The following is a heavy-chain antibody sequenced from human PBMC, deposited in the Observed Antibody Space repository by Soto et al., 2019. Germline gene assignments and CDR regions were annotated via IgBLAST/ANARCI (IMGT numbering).Heavy chain of an antibody. Sequence: EVQLVESGGGLVKPGGSLRLSCAASGFTFSSYSMNWVRQAPGKGLEWVSSISSSSSYIYYADSLKGRFTISRDNAKNSLDLQMNSLRAEDTAVYYGAREQWLALYGMDVWGQGTTVTVSS. CDR2: ISSSSSYI. CDR1: GFTFSSYS. J-gene: IGHJ6*02. V-gene: IGHV3-21*06. D-gene: IGHD6-19*01. CDR3: AREQWLALYGMDV.